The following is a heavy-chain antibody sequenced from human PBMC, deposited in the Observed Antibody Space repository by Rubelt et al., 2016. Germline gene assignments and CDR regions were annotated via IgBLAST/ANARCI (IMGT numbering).Heavy chain of an antibody. CDR3: ARRSEFVHPYGMDV. J-gene: IGHJ6*02. CDR2: IYHGGST. V-gene: IGHV4-4*02. D-gene: IGHD3-3*01. Sequence: GLECIGEIYHGGSTNYNPSLKSRVTISVEKSKNQFSLKLISVTAADTAVYYCARRSEFVHPYGMDVWGRGTLVTVSS.